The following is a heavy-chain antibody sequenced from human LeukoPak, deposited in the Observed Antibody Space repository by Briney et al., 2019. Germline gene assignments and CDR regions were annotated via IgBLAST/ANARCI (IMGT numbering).Heavy chain of an antibody. V-gene: IGHV3-21*01. CDR3: ARDGGERAFDI. J-gene: IGHJ3*02. CDR2: ITSSSTYK. CDR1: GFTFSSYS. D-gene: IGHD1-1*01. Sequence: GGSLRLSCAASGFTFSSYSMNWVRQAPGKGLEWVSSITSSSTYKYYADSAKGRFTISRDNAKNSLYLQMNSLRAEDTAVYYCARDGGERAFDIWGQGTMVTVSS.